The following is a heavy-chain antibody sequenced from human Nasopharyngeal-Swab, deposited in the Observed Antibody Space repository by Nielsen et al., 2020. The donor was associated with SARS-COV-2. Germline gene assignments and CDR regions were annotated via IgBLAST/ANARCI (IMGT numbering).Heavy chain of an antibody. CDR3: ARASYDFWSGYYLADYMDV. J-gene: IGHJ6*03. V-gene: IGHV4-34*01. CDR2: INHSGST. D-gene: IGHD3-3*01. Sequence: WIRQPPGKGLEWIGEINHSGSTNYNPSLKSRVTISVDTSKNQSSLKLSSVTAADTAVYYCARASYDFWSGYYLADYMDVWGKGTTVTVSS.